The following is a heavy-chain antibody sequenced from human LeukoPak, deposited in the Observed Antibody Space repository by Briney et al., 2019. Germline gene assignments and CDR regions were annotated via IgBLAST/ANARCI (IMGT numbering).Heavy chain of an antibody. D-gene: IGHD1-14*01. V-gene: IGHV3-21*01. J-gene: IGHJ3*02. CDR1: GFTFSSYS. CDR3: ARGSSGMAFDI. CDR2: TSSSSYI. Sequence: PGGSLRLSCAASGFTFSSYSMSWVRQAPGKGLEGGSSTSSSSYIYYGDSVKGRFTICRDNAKNSLYLQMNSLRAEDTAVYYCARGSSGMAFDIWGQGTMVPVSS.